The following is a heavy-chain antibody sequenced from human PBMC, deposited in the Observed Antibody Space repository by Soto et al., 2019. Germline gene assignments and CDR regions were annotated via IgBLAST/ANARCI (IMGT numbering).Heavy chain of an antibody. CDR3: AKVKNQLLPN. J-gene: IGHJ4*02. CDR1: GFTFSSFG. CDR2: ISYDGTEE. D-gene: IGHD2-2*01. V-gene: IGHV3-30*18. Sequence: PGGSLRLSCAASGFTFSSFGMHWVRQAPGKGLEWVAVISYDGTEEKYADSVKGRATVSRDNSKNTLYLQMNSLRAEDTAVYYCAKVKNQLLPNWGQGTLVTVSS.